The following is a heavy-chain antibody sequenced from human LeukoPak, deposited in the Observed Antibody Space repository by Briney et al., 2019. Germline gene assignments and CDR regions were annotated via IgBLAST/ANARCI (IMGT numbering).Heavy chain of an antibody. Sequence: SETLSLTCTVSGGSINSYYWSWIRQPPGKGLEWSRYIYYSGSTNYNPSLKSRVTISVDTSKNQFSLKLSSVTAADTAVYYCAGDSGSYQSWFDPWGQGTLVTVSS. CDR3: AGDSGSYQSWFDP. J-gene: IGHJ5*02. CDR1: GGSINSYY. CDR2: IYYSGST. D-gene: IGHD1-26*01. V-gene: IGHV4-59*01.